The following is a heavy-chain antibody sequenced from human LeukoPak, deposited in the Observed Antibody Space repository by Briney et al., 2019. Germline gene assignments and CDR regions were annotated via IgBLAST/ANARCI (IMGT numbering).Heavy chain of an antibody. J-gene: IGHJ6*02. V-gene: IGHV3-30-3*01. D-gene: IGHD3-3*02. CDR3: ARSDAEGSFSAYYYYYYGMDV. CDR1: GFTFSSYA. Sequence: GGSLRLSCAASGFTFSSYAMHWVRQAPGKGLEWVAVISYDGSNKYYADPVKGRFTISRDNSKNTLYLQMNSLRAEDTAVYYCARSDAEGSFSAYYYYYYGMDVWGQGTTVTVSS. CDR2: ISYDGSNK.